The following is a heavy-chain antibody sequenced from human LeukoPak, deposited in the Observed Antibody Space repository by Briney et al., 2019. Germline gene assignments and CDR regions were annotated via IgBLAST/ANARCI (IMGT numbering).Heavy chain of an antibody. D-gene: IGHD5-18*01. V-gene: IGHV4-39*01. Sequence: SETLSLTCTVSGGSISSSSYYWGWIRQPPGKGLEGIGSIYYSGSTYYNPSLKSRVTISVDTSKNQFSLKLSSVTAADTAVYYCARRGTKIQLWLGVGEYYFDYWGQGTLVTVSS. CDR2: IYYSGST. CDR3: ARRGTKIQLWLGVGEYYFDY. J-gene: IGHJ4*02. CDR1: GGSISSSSYY.